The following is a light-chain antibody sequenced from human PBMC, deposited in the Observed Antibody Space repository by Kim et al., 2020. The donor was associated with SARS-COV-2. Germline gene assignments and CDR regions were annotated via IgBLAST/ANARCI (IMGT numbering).Light chain of an antibody. CDR2: HDS. V-gene: IGLV3-21*04. J-gene: IGLJ2*01. Sequence: APGKTARITCGGNNIGSKSVHWYQQKPGQAPVLVIFHDSDRPSGIPERFSGSNSGTTATLTISGVEAGDEADYYCQVWDSTTDHVVFGGGTQLTVL. CDR3: QVWDSTTDHVV. CDR1: NIGSKS.